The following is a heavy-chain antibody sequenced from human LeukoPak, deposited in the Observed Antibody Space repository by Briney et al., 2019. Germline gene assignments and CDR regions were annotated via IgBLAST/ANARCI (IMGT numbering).Heavy chain of an antibody. Sequence: SETLSLTCTVSGGSISSYYWSWIRQPPGKGLEWIGYIYYSGSTNYNPSLKSRVTISVDTSKNQFSLKLSSVTAADTAVYYCARDAREYDYVWGSYRSNWFDPWGQGTLVTVSS. CDR2: IYYSGST. V-gene: IGHV4-59*12. D-gene: IGHD3-16*02. CDR1: GGSISSYY. J-gene: IGHJ5*02. CDR3: ARDAREYDYVWGSYRSNWFDP.